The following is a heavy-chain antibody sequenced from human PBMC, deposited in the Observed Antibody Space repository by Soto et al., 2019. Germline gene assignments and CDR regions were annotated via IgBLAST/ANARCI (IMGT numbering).Heavy chain of an antibody. CDR1: GYSFTGYY. D-gene: IGHD3-22*01. J-gene: IGHJ3*02. V-gene: IGHV1-2*02. CDR2: INPNSGGT. CDR3: AVYYDSSGYYSSLDAFDI. Sequence: XSVKVSCKASGYSFTGYYMHWVRQAPGQGLEWMGWINPNSGGTNYAQKFQGRVTMTRDTSISTAYMELSRLRSDDTAVYYCAVYYDSSGYYSSLDAFDIWGQGTMVTVSS.